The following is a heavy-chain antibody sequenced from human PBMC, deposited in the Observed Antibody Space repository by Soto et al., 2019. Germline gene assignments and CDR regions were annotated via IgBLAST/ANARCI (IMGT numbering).Heavy chain of an antibody. Sequence: TCAISGDSVSSNSAAWNWIRQSPSRGLEWLGRTYYRSKWYNDYAVSVKSRITINPDTSKNQFSLQLNSVTPEDTAVYYCARVRITGTTGGDYFDYWGQGTLVTVSS. V-gene: IGHV6-1*01. D-gene: IGHD1-20*01. CDR3: ARVRITGTTGGDYFDY. CDR2: TYYRSKWYN. CDR1: GDSVSSNSAA. J-gene: IGHJ4*02.